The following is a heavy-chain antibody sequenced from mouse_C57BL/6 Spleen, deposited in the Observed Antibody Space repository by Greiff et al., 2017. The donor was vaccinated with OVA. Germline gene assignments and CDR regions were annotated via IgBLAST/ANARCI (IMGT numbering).Heavy chain of an antibody. CDR2: IHPNSGST. Sequence: QVQLQQSGAELVKPGASVKLSCKASGYTFTSYWMHWVKQRPGQGLEWIGMIHPNSGSTNYNEKFKSKATLTVDKSSSTAYMQLSSLTSEDSAVYYCARGDYYGSTDYWGQGTTLTVSS. CDR1: GYTFTSYW. J-gene: IGHJ2*01. CDR3: ARGDYYGSTDY. V-gene: IGHV1-64*01. D-gene: IGHD1-1*01.